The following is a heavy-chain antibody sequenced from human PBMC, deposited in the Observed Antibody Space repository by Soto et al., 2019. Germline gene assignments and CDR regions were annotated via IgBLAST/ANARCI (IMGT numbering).Heavy chain of an antibody. CDR2: INPSGRST. Sequence: ASVKVSFKTSGFLFTNYWVNFVRQAPGQGLEWMGVINPSGRSTIYAQKFQGRFTMTRDTSTTTLYMELSSLKSEDTAVYYCARDKSADSSGYSYWWFDPWGQGTMFTVSS. CDR1: GFLFTNYW. J-gene: IGHJ5*02. D-gene: IGHD3-22*01. V-gene: IGHV1-46*01. CDR3: ARDKSADSSGYSYWWFDP.